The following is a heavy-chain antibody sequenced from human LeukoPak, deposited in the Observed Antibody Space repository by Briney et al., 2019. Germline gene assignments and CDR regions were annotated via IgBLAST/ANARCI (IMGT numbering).Heavy chain of an antibody. CDR2: ISASGGST. J-gene: IGHJ4*02. V-gene: IGHV3-23*01. CDR1: GLTFSSYA. D-gene: IGHD4-11*01. Sequence: GGSLRLSCAASGLTFSSYAMSWVRQAPGKGLEWVSAISASGGSTYYADSVKGRFTISRDNSKNTLFTQMNSLRAEDTAIYYCARCFRTTVTTVDYWGQGTLVTVSS. CDR3: ARCFRTTVTTVDY.